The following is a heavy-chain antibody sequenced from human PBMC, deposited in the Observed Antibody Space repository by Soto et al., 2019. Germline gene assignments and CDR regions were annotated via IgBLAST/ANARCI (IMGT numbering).Heavy chain of an antibody. CDR2: IYPGDTT. V-gene: IGHV3-53*01. D-gene: IGHD5-12*01. CDR1: GFTVGSTNY. J-gene: IGHJ4*02. Sequence: EVQLLESEEGLIRLGGSRSPPCVVPGFTVGSTNYMSWVRQAPGKGLEWVSVIYPGDTTFYADSVKGRFTISRDNSKNTLYLQMNSLRAEDTAVYYCHGYGYWGQGTLVTVSS. CDR3: HGYGY.